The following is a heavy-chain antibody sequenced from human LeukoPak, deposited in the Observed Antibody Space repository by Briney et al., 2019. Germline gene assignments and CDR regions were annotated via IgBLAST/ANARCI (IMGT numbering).Heavy chain of an antibody. J-gene: IGHJ6*02. CDR3: ARDTNNGLDV. Sequence: GGSLRLSCAASGFTFSDYYINWIRQAPGKGLEWVSHISSSGRLMQYADSVKGRFTITRDNAQNFMSLQMNSLKPEDTAVYYCARDTNNGLDVWGRRTTVTVSS. D-gene: IGHD1-14*01. CDR1: GFTFSDYY. V-gene: IGHV3-11*01. CDR2: ISSSGRLM.